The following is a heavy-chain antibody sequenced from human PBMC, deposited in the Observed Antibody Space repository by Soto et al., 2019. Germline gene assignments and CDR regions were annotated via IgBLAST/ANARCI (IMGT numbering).Heavy chain of an antibody. V-gene: IGHV1-18*01. J-gene: IGHJ6*02. Sequence: QVQLVQSGAEVKNPGASVKVSCKASGYTFTRYGIGWARQAPEQGLEWMGWINTYNGNTDYAQNVQGRVTLTTDTSTSTAYMELRSLRSNDTAIYYCAMVDVYVTPSPQDVWGHGTTVIVSS. D-gene: IGHD3-16*01. CDR2: INTYNGNT. CDR1: GYTFTRYG. CDR3: AMVDVYVTPSPQDV.